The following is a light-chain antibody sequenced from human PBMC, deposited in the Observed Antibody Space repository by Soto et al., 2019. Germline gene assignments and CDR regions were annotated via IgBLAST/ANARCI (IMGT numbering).Light chain of an antibody. J-gene: IGKJ3*01. Sequence: EIVLTQSPGTLSLSPGERATLSCRASQSISSSNLAWYQQTPGQAPRLLIYGASSRATGIPDRFSGSGSGTDFTLTISRLEPEDCAVYECQYGNSPLFTFGPGTTVDMK. CDR2: GAS. CDR1: QSISSSN. V-gene: IGKV3-20*01. CDR3: QYGNSPLFT.